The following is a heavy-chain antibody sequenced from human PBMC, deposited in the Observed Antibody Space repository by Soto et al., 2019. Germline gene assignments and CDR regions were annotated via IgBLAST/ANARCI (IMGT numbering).Heavy chain of an antibody. Sequence: QLQLVQSAAEVKKPGASVRVSCKAYGYPFIKYGISWIRQAPEQGLEWMGWIKVDSGYTNYAQKFQGRVTMTADTSSDTAFMELRILRLLGTAVYFCAASYDTGFDPWGQGTLVSVSS. CDR2: IKVDSGYT. J-gene: IGHJ5*02. V-gene: IGHV1-18*04. CDR1: GYPFIKYG. CDR3: AASYDTGFDP. D-gene: IGHD3-9*01.